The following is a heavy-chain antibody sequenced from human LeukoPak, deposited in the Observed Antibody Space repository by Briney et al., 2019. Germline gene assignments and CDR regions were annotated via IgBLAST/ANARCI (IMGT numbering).Heavy chain of an antibody. CDR1: GYTFTNYG. D-gene: IGHD3-22*01. J-gene: IGHJ4*02. CDR3: ARVILSHTYYYDTSGQAGLYYFDY. CDR2: ISDYNGNT. V-gene: IGHV1-18*01. Sequence: GASVKVSCKASGYTFTNYGISWVRQAPGQGLEWMGWISDYNGNTNYAQKPQGRVTMTTDTSTSTAYMELRSLRSDDTAVYSCARVILSHTYYYDTSGQAGLYYFDYWGQGTLVTVSS.